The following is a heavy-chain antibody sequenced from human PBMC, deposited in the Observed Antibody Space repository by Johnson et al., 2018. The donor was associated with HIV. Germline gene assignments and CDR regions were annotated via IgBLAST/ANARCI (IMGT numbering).Heavy chain of an antibody. V-gene: IGHV3-7*03. Sequence: MQLVESGGGLVQPGGSLRLSCAVSGFTFSSYWMSWVRQAPGKGLEWVANIKQDGSEIYFVDSVKGRFTISRDNSNNSLYLQMNSLKVEDTAVYYCALCQSVVAFDIWGQGTMVTVSS. D-gene: IGHD2-15*01. CDR3: ALCQSVVAFDI. CDR1: GFTFSSYW. CDR2: IKQDGSEI. J-gene: IGHJ3*02.